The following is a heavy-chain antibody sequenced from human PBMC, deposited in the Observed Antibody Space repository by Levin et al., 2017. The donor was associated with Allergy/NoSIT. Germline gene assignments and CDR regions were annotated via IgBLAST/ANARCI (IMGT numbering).Heavy chain of an antibody. CDR3: AKDRLPTVTTVCWFDP. CDR1: GFTFSSYG. CDR2: ISYDGSNK. Sequence: GGSLRLSCAASGFTFSSYGMHWVRQAPGKGLEWVAVISYDGSNKYYADSVKGRFTISRDNSKNTLYLQMNSLRAEDTAVYYCAKDRLPTVTTVCWFDPWGQGTLVTVSS. J-gene: IGHJ5*02. D-gene: IGHD4-17*01. V-gene: IGHV3-30*18.